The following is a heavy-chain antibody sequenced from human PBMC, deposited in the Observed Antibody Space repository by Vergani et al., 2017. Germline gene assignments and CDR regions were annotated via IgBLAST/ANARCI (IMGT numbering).Heavy chain of an antibody. CDR1: GGTFSSYT. CDR2: IIPILGIA. V-gene: IGHV1-69*02. D-gene: IGHD2-21*02. J-gene: IGHJ4*02. Sequence: QVQLVHSGAEVKKPGSSVKVSCKASGGTFSSYTISWVRQAPGQGLEWMGRIIPILGIANYAQKFQRRVTSTADKSTSTVYMELSSLRSEDTAVYYCARVPGYGDWSNYFDYWGQGTLVTVSS. CDR3: ARVPGYGDWSNYFDY.